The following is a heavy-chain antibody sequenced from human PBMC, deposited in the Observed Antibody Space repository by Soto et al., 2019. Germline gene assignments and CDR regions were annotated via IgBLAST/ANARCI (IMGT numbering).Heavy chain of an antibody. Sequence: QVQLVQSGAEVKKPGSSVKVSCKASGGTFSSYAISWVRQAPGQGLEWMEGIIPIFGTANYAQKCQGRVRIVADESTSTVHMELISLRAEDTAVYYCARDESNEYIGKSPYYYCNVMAVWGQGTTGTVSS. J-gene: IGHJ6*02. CDR1: GGTFSSYA. V-gene: IGHV1-69*01. D-gene: IGHD6-6*01. CDR2: IIPIFGTA. CDR3: ARDESNEYIGKSPYYYCNVMAV.